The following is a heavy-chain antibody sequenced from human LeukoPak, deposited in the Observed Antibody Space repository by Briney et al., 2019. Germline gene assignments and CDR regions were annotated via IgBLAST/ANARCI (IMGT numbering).Heavy chain of an antibody. CDR1: GFTFRSYA. V-gene: IGHV3-23*01. CDR2: ISGSGSNT. J-gene: IGHJ4*02. D-gene: IGHD3-16*01. Sequence: GGSLRLSCAASGFTFRSYAMNWVRRAPGKGLEWVSGISGSGSNTYYADSVKGRFTISRDNSKNTLYLQMNSLRAEDTAVYYCAKDRALGEQPFDYWGQGTLVTVSS. CDR3: AKDRALGEQPFDY.